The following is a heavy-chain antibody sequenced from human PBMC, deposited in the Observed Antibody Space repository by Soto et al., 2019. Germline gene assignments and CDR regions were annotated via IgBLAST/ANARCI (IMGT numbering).Heavy chain of an antibody. CDR2: IYYSGST. V-gene: IGHV4-59*01. J-gene: IGHJ4*02. CDR3: ARAEGLVAMATI. Sequence: SETLSLTCTVSGGSISSYYWNWIRQPPGKGLEWIGYIYYSGSTNYNPSLKSRVTISVDRSKNQFSLKLNSVTAADTALYYCARAEGLVAMATIWGQGTLVTVSS. D-gene: IGHD5-12*01. CDR1: GGSISSYY.